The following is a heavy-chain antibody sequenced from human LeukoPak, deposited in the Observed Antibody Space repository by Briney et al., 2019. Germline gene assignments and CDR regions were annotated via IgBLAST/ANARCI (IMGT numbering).Heavy chain of an antibody. CDR1: GGSASSGSYH. D-gene: IGHD5-24*01. V-gene: IGHV4-61*01. CDR2: IYYSGST. CDR3: ASSRGDGFRSLYY. J-gene: IGHJ4*02. Sequence: PSETLSLTCTVSGGSASSGSYHWSWIRQPPGKGLEWIGYIYYSGSTNYNPSLKSRVTISVDTSKNQFSLKLSSVTAADTAVYYCASSRGDGFRSLYYWGQGTLVTVSS.